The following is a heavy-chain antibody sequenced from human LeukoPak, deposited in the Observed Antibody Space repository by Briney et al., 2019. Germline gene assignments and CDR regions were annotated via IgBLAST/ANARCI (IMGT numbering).Heavy chain of an antibody. Sequence: SETLSLTCAVYGGSFSGYYWSWIRQPPGKGLEWIGEINHSESTNYNPSLKSRVTISVDTSKNQFSLKLSSVTAADTAVYYCARFPHHYYYGMDVWGQGTTVTVSS. V-gene: IGHV4-34*01. CDR3: ARFPHHYYYGMDV. J-gene: IGHJ6*02. CDR2: INHSEST. CDR1: GGSFSGYY.